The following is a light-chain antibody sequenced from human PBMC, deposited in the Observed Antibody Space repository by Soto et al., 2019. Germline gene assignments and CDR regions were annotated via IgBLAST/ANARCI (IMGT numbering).Light chain of an antibody. CDR3: QYYNNWLAT. CDR2: AAS. Sequence: DMVMTQSPATLSVSPGERATLSCRASQSVSSSLAWYQQKPGRSPRLLIYAASTRATGVSARFSGSGSGTEFTLTISSLQSEDFTIYYCQYYNNWLATFGGGTKVDIK. J-gene: IGKJ4*01. V-gene: IGKV3-15*01. CDR1: QSVSSS.